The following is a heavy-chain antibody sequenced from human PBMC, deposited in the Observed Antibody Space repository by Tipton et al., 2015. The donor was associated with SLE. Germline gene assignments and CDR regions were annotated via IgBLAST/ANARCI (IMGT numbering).Heavy chain of an antibody. D-gene: IGHD2-15*01. CDR1: GFTVSSNY. J-gene: IGHJ6*02. CDR3: AKDIRYCSGGSCYYSFYGMDV. V-gene: IGHV3-9*01. Sequence: RSLRLSCAASGFTVSSNYMSWVRQAPGKGLEWVSGISWNSGSIGYADSVKGRFTISRDNAKNSLYLQMNSLRAEDTALYYCAKDIRYCSGGSCYYSFYGMDVGGQGSPVTVAS. CDR2: ISWNSGSI.